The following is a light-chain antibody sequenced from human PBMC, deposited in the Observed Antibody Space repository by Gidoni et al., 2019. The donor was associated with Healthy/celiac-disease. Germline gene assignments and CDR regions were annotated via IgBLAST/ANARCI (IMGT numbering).Light chain of an antibody. V-gene: IGLV10-54*04. J-gene: IGLJ3*02. Sequence: PPASKALSPTATLTCAGNSNNVGQHGAIWLQQHQGHPPKLLSYRNNHRPSGISERFSTSRSGNTASLTIAGVLPEDEADYYCSTWDSSLNAHAFGGGTKLTVL. CDR3: STWDSSLNAHA. CDR1: SNNVGQHG. CDR2: RNN.